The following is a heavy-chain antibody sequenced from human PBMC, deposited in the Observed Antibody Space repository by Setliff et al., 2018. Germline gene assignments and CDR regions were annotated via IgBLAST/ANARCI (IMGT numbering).Heavy chain of an antibody. CDR2: ILFSGDT. D-gene: IGHD2-2*01. CDR1: GYSISSGFS. J-gene: IGHJ6*02. CDR3: ARARPATIAGVVPGVADFGIDV. V-gene: IGHV4-38-2*01. Sequence: SSETLSLTCAVSGYSISSGFSWVWIRQSPGKGLEWIGRILFSGDTYYNPSLNSRVTISADTSKNQFSLTLSSVTAADTAVYYCARARPATIAGVVPGVADFGIDVWGQGTTVTVSS.